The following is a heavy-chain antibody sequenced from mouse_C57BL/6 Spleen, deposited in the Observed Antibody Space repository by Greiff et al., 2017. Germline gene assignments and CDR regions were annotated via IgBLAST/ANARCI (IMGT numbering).Heavy chain of an antibody. Sequence: EVKLVESGGGLVQPGGSLSLSCAASGFTFTDYYMSWVRQPPGKALEWLGFIRNKANGYTTEYSASVKGRFTISRDNSQSILYLQMNALGAEDSATYYCARYNYSNYGFAYWGQGTLVTVSA. D-gene: IGHD2-5*01. CDR3: ARYNYSNYGFAY. CDR2: IRNKANGYTT. CDR1: GFTFTDYY. V-gene: IGHV7-3*01. J-gene: IGHJ3*01.